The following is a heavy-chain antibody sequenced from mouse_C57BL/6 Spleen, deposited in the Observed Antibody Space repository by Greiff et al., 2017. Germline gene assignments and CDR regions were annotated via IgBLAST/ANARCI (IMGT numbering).Heavy chain of an antibody. V-gene: IGHV1-18*01. CDR1: GYTFTDYN. CDR2: INPNNGGT. J-gene: IGHJ2*01. D-gene: IGHD2-5*01. Sequence: VQLQQSGPELVKPGASVKIPCKASGYTFTDYNMDWVKQSHGKSLEWIGDINPNNGGTIYNQKFKGKDTLTVDKSSSTAYMELRSLTSEDTAVYYCARAYYSNYYFDYWGQGTTLTVSS. CDR3: ARAYYSNYYFDY.